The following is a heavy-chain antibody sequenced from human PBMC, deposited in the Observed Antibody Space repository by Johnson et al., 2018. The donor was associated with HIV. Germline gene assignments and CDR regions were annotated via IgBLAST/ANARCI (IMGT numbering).Heavy chain of an antibody. CDR3: ARWGTVTTDAFDI. D-gene: IGHD4-17*01. J-gene: IGHJ3*02. CDR2: YDGSNK. V-gene: IGHV3-33*05. Sequence: YDGSNKYYSDSVKGRFTISRDNSKNTLYLQMNSLRAGDTAVYYCARWGTVTTDAFDIWGQGTMVTVSS.